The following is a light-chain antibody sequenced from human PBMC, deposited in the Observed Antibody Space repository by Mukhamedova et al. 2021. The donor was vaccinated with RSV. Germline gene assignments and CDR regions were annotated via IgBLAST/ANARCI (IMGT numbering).Light chain of an antibody. CDR2: QAS. J-gene: IGKJ1*01. CDR3: QQYDTYPWT. Sequence: RVTITCRASQSVRTWLAWYQQKPGTAPKLLIYQASGLESGVPSTFSGSGSGTEFTLTISSLQPDDFATYYRQQYDTYPWTFGHGTKVEI. V-gene: IGKV1-5*03. CDR1: QSVRTW.